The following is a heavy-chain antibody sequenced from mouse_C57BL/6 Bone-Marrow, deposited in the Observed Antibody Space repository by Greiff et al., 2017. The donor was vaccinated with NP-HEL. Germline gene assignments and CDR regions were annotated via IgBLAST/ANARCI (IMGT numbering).Heavy chain of an antibody. D-gene: IGHD1-1*01. CDR1: GFSLTSYG. J-gene: IGHJ4*01. CDR2: IWSGGST. CDR3: AREGGSREGDYYAMDY. Sequence: QVQLKESGPGLVQPSQSLSITCTVSGFSLTSYGVHWVRQSPGKGLEWLGVIWSGGSTDYNAAFISRLSISKDNSKSQVFFKMNSLQADDTAIYYCAREGGSREGDYYAMDYWGQGTSVTVSS. V-gene: IGHV2-2*01.